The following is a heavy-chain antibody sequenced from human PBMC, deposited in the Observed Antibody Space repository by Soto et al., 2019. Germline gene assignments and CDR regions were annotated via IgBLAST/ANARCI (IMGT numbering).Heavy chain of an antibody. CDR1: GGSISSGGYY. CDR2: IYYSGST. Sequence: SETLSLTCTVSGGSISSGGYYWSWIRQHPGKGLEWIGYIYYSGSTYYNPSLKSRVTISVDTSKNQFSLKLSSVTAADTAVYYCARAPRGVKPQAYYYYMDVWGKGTTVTVSS. J-gene: IGHJ6*03. CDR3: ARAPRGVKPQAYYYYMDV. V-gene: IGHV4-31*03. D-gene: IGHD3-10*01.